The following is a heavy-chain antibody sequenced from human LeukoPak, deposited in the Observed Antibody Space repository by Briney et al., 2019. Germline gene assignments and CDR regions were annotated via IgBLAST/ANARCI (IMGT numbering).Heavy chain of an antibody. CDR3: ARLYYYDSRIDP. Sequence: PSETLSLTCTVSGGSISSHYWSWIRQPPGKGLEWIGYIYYSGSTNYNPSLKSRVTISVDTSKNQFSLKLSSVTAADTAVYYCARLYYYDSRIDPWGQGILVTVSS. CDR2: IYYSGST. V-gene: IGHV4-59*08. J-gene: IGHJ5*02. CDR1: GGSISSHY. D-gene: IGHD3-22*01.